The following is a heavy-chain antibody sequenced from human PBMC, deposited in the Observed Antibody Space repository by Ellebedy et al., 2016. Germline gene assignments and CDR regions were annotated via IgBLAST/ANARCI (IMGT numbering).Heavy chain of an antibody. D-gene: IGHD6-13*01. CDR3: ARVGQQQHYFDY. CDR2: IYHSGST. Sequence: SETLSLXXTVSGYSISSGYYWGWIRQPPGKGLEWIGSIYHSGSTYYNPSLKSRVTISVDTSKNQFSLKLSSVIAADTAVYYCARVGQQQHYFDYWGQGTLVTVSS. J-gene: IGHJ4*02. CDR1: GYSISSGYY. V-gene: IGHV4-38-2*02.